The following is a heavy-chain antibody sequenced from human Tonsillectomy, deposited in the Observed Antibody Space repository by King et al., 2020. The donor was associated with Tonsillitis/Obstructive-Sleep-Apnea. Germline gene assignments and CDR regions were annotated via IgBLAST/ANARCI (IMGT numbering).Heavy chain of an antibody. V-gene: IGHV3-30*04. CDR3: ARERGSRDAFDI. CDR2: ISYDGSNK. Sequence: VQLVESGGGVVQPGRSLRLSCAASGFTFSSYAMHWVRQAPGKGLEWVAVISYDGSNKYYADSVKGRFTISRDNSKNTLYLQMNSLRAADTAVYYCARERGSRDAFDIWGQGTMVTVSS. J-gene: IGHJ3*02. CDR1: GFTFSSYA. D-gene: IGHD1-26*01.